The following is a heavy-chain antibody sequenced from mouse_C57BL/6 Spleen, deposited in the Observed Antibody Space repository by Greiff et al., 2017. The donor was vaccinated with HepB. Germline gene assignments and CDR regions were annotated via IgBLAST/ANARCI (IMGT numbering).Heavy chain of an antibody. V-gene: IGHV3-6*01. J-gene: IGHJ2*01. CDR2: ISYDGSN. CDR1: GYSITSGYY. Sequence: VQLQQSGPGLVKPSQSLSLTCSVTGYSITSGYYWNWIRQFPGNKLEWMGYISYDGSNNYNPSLKNRISITRDTSKNQFFLKLNSVTTEDTATYYCATHFDYWGQGTTLTVSS. CDR3: ATHFDY.